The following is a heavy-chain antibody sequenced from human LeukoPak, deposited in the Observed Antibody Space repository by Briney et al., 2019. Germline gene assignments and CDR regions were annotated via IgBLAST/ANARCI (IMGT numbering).Heavy chain of an antibody. CDR1: GYTFTDYY. CDR3: GGAVAGTTGIDY. V-gene: IGHV1-69*13. J-gene: IGHJ4*02. CDR2: IIPIFGTA. D-gene: IGHD6-19*01. Sequence: SVKVSCKGSGYTFTDYYMHWVRQAPGQGLEWMGGIIPIFGTANYAQKFQGRVTITADESTSTAYMELSSLRSEDTAVYYCGGAVAGTTGIDYWGQGTLVTVSS.